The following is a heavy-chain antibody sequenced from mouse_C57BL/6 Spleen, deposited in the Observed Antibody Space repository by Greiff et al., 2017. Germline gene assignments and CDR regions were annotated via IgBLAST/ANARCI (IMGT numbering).Heavy chain of an antibody. D-gene: IGHD1-1*01. CDR2: IWSDGST. Sequence: VKLQESGPGLVAPSQSLSITCTVSGFSLTSYGVHWVRQPPGKGLEWLVVIWSDGSTTYNSALKSRLSISKDNSKSQVFLKMNSLQTDDTAMYYCARHEGYYYGSRGMDYWGQGTSVTVSS. J-gene: IGHJ4*01. V-gene: IGHV2-6-1*01. CDR1: GFSLTSYG. CDR3: ARHEGYYYGSRGMDY.